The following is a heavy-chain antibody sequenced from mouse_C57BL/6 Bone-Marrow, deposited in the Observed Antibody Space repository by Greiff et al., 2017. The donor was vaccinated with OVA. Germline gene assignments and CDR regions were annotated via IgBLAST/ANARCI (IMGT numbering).Heavy chain of an antibody. V-gene: IGHV8-8*01. CDR3: ARMDYYGSSYDYAMDY. J-gene: IGHJ4*01. D-gene: IGHD1-1*01. Sequence: QVQLKESGPGILQPSQTLSLTCSFSGFSLSTFGMGVGWIRQPSGKGLEWLAHIWWDDDKYYNPALKSRLTISKDTSKNQVFLKIANVDTADTATYYCARMDYYGSSYDYAMDYWGQGTSVTVSS. CDR1: GFSLSTFGMG. CDR2: IWWDDDK.